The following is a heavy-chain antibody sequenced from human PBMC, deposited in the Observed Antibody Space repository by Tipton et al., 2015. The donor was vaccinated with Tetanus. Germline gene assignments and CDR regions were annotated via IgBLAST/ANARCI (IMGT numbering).Heavy chain of an antibody. J-gene: IGHJ3*02. CDR1: GGSISSYY. D-gene: IGHD6-19*01. Sequence: TLSLTCTVSGGSISSYYWTWIRQPPGRGLEWIGYVHYSGSTNYSPSLRSRVTLSVDTSKNQFSLKLSSVTAADTAVCYCARIGWLQQNKPAFDIWGQGTVVTVSS. V-gene: IGHV4-59*01. CDR3: ARIGWLQQNKPAFDI. CDR2: VHYSGST.